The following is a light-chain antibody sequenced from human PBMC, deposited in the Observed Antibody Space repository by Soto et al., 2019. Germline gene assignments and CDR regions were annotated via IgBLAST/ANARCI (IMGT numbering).Light chain of an antibody. V-gene: IGKV3-11*01. Sequence: EIVLTQSPATLSLSPGGRATLSCRASQSVSLSLAWYQQKPGQAPRLLIYDASKRASGIPARFSGSGSGTDFTLTISSLEPEDSAVYYCQQYDTSATFGQGTKLEI. J-gene: IGKJ2*01. CDR2: DAS. CDR3: QQYDTSAT. CDR1: QSVSLS.